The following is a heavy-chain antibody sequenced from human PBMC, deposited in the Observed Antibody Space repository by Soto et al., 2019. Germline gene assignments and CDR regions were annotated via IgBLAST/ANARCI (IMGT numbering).Heavy chain of an antibody. J-gene: IGHJ3*02. D-gene: IGHD3-3*01. V-gene: IGHV4-4*09. CDR1: GGSISTYY. CDR2: IYRTGST. CDR3: ARQIGDDPFDI. Sequence: QLQESGPRLVKASETLSLTCTVSGGSISTYYWNWIRQSPGKGLEWIGYIYRTGSTHYNPSLNSRAAISLGTSRNQFSLQLNSVTAADTAVYFCARQIGDDPFDIWGQGTMVTVSS.